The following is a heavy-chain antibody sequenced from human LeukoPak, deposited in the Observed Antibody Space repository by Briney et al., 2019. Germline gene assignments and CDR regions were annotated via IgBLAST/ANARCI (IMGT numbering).Heavy chain of an antibody. V-gene: IGHV3-30*18. J-gene: IGHJ6*02. Sequence: GRSLRLSCAASGFTFSDYGIHWVRQAPGKGLDWVAVISYDGNNKYYADSVKGRFTISRDNSNNTLYLHMDSLRAEDTAVYYCAKDPNIYGYCYFYGMDVWGQGTTVTVSS. CDR3: AKDPNIYGYCYFYGMDV. CDR2: ISYDGNNK. CDR1: GFTFSDYG. D-gene: IGHD5-18*01.